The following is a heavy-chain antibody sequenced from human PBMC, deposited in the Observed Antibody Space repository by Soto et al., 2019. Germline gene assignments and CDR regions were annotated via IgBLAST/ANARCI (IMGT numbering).Heavy chain of an antibody. D-gene: IGHD5-18*01. CDR3: AKDDGYSYGYLSPRDDY. CDR2: ISGSGGST. Sequence: GGSLSLSCAASGFTFSSYAMSWVRQAPGKGLEWVSAISGSGGSTYYADSVKGRFTISRDNSKNTLYLQMNSLRAEDTAVYYCAKDDGYSYGYLSPRDDYWAQGTLVTVSS. V-gene: IGHV3-23*01. CDR1: GFTFSSYA. J-gene: IGHJ4*02.